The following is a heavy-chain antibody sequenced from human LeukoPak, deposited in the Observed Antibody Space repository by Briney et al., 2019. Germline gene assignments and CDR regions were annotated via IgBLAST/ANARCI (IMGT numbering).Heavy chain of an antibody. CDR3: AKEQPDTTAFDY. D-gene: IGHD1-1*01. CDR1: GFTFSSYA. Sequence: GGSLRLSCAASGFTFSSYAMSWVRQAPGKGLEGVSGFSGRRGNTYYADSVKGRFTISRDNSKNTLYLQKNSLRAEDTAVYYCAKEQPDTTAFDYWGQGTLVTVSS. J-gene: IGHJ4*02. CDR2: FSGRRGNT. V-gene: IGHV3-23*01.